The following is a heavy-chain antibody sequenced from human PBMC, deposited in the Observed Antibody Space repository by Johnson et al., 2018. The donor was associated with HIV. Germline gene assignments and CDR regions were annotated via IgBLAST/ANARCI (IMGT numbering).Heavy chain of an antibody. V-gene: IGHV3-11*01. CDR2: ISSGGNSI. Sequence: QVQLVESGGGLVKPEGSLRLSCAASGFTFSDYYMSWIRQAPGKGLEWVSYISSGGNSIHYADSVKGRFTISRDNVKNSLYLQMNSLKTEDTAMCYCTTELVGARGPNAFDNWGQGTMVTVSS. D-gene: IGHD1-26*01. CDR3: TTELVGARGPNAFDN. CDR1: GFTFSDYY. J-gene: IGHJ3*02.